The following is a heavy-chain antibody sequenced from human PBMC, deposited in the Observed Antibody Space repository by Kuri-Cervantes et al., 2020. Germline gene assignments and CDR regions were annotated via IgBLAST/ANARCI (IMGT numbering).Heavy chain of an antibody. CDR1: GYTFTSYG. CDR2: ISAYNGDT. J-gene: IGHJ4*02. D-gene: IGHD6-13*01. CDR3: ARTWYSSSWYGY. Sequence: ASVKVSCKASGYTFTSYGISWVRQAPGQGLEWMGWISAYNGDTNYVQKLQGRVTMTTDTSTSTAYMDLRSLRSDDTAVYYCARTWYSSSWYGYWGQGTLVTVSS. V-gene: IGHV1-18*01.